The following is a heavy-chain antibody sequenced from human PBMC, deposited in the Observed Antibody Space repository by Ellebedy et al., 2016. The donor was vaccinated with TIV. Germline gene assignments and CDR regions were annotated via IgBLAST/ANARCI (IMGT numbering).Heavy chain of an antibody. CDR2: ISYDGSNK. CDR3: ARGESTPYPAAWDDY. D-gene: IGHD5/OR15-5a*01. CDR1: GFTFSSYA. J-gene: IGHJ4*02. V-gene: IGHV3-30-3*01. Sequence: GESLKISCAASGFTFSSYAMHWVRQAPGKGLEWVAVISYDGSNKYYADSVKGRFTIFRDDSKNTLDLQMNGLRAEDTAVYYCARGESTPYPAAWDDYWGQGTLVTVSS.